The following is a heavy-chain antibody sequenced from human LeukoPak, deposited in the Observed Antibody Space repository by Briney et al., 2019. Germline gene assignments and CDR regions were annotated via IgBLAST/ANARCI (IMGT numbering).Heavy chain of an antibody. V-gene: IGHV1-24*01. Sequence: ASVKVSCKVYGYTLPEFSMHWVRQAPGKGLEWMGGFDPEDGETIYAQKFQGRVTMTEDTSTDTAYMELSSLRSEDTAVYYCATPKDILTGYYQEFDYWGQGTLVTVSS. CDR3: ATPKDILTGYYQEFDY. CDR2: FDPEDGET. D-gene: IGHD3-9*01. J-gene: IGHJ4*02. CDR1: GYTLPEFS.